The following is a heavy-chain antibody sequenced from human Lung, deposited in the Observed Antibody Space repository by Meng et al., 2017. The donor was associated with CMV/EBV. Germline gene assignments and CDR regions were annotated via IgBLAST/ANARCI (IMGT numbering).Heavy chain of an antibody. D-gene: IGHD6-13*01. CDR1: GGTFSNYA. J-gene: IGHJ6*01. V-gene: IGHV1-69*06. CDR3: ARDSRGSTWYLLAGYYYGSGV. CDR2: IIPVVGTV. Sequence: SXXVSXKPSGGTFSNYAITWVRQAPGQGLEWMGGIIPVVGTVNYPQKFQGRVTITADKSTSTVYMELSSLRSEDTAVYYCARDSRGSTWYLLAGYYYGSGVWGQGTTGTVSS.